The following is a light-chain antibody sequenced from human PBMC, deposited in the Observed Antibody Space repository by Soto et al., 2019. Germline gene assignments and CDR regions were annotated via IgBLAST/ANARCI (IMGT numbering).Light chain of an antibody. Sequence: DIQRNKSPYSVSASVRDRVTITCRASQGISSWLAWYQQKPGKAPKLLIYAASSLQSGVPSRFSGSGSGTDFTLTISSLQPEDFATYYCQQSYSTPIPVGQGTRLEIK. V-gene: IGKV1-12*01. CDR2: AAS. J-gene: IGKJ5*01. CDR1: QGISSW. CDR3: QQSYSTPIP.